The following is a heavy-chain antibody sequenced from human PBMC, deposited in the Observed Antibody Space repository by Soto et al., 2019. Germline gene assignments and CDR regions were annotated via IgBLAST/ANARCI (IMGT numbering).Heavy chain of an antibody. CDR3: ARLMPGPGMVWIRKIYYYYGMDV. Sequence: GGSLLLSCAASVFTFSSYAMSWVGQAPGKGLDLPPRISGSGGSTYYADSVKGRFTISRDNSKNTLYLQMNSLRAEDTAVYYCARLMPGPGMVWIRKIYYYYGMDVWAQGTTVTVS. D-gene: IGHD3-3*01. CDR1: VFTFSSYA. J-gene: IGHJ6*02. V-gene: IGHV3-23*01. CDR2: ISGSGGST.